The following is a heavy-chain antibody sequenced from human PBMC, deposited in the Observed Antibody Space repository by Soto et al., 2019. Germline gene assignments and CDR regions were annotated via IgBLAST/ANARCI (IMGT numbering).Heavy chain of an antibody. Sequence: ASVKVSCKASGYTFTSYYMHWVRQAPGQGLEWMGIINPSGGSTSYAQKFQGRVTMTRDTSTSTVYMELSSLRSEDTAVYYCARELATGYYYYGMDVWGQGSKVTVSS. V-gene: IGHV1-46*01. CDR2: INPSGGST. J-gene: IGHJ6*02. D-gene: IGHD1-26*01. CDR3: ARELATGYYYYGMDV. CDR1: GYTFTSYY.